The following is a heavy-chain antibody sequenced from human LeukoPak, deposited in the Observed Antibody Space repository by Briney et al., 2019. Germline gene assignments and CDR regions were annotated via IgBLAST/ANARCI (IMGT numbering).Heavy chain of an antibody. V-gene: IGHV1-46*01. CDR3: AGETVYYDSSGCLDY. J-gene: IGHJ4*02. CDR1: GYTFTSYY. D-gene: IGHD3-22*01. CDR2: INPSVGTT. Sequence: ASVKVSCKASGYTFTSYYMHWVRQAPGQGLEWMGIINPSVGTTSYAQKFQGRVTMTRDTSTSTVYMELSSLRSEDTAVYYCAGETVYYDSSGCLDYWGRGTLVTVSS.